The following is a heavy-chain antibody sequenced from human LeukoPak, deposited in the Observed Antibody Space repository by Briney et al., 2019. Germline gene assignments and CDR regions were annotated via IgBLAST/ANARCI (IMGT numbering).Heavy chain of an antibody. V-gene: IGHV4-34*01. CDR1: GGSFSGYY. Sequence: SETLSLTCAVYGGSFSGYYWSWIRQPPGKGLEWIGEINHSGNTNYNPSLKSRVAISVDTSKNQFSLKLSSVIAADTAMYYCARSKDGSGFAAYWGQGTQVTVSS. CDR3: ARSKDGSGFAAY. J-gene: IGHJ4*02. D-gene: IGHD3-22*01. CDR2: INHSGNT.